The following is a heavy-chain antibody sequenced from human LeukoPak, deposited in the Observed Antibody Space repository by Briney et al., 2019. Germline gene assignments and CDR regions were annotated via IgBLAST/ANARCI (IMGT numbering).Heavy chain of an antibody. CDR1: GYTFTGYY. J-gene: IGHJ3*02. D-gene: IGHD3-16*02. CDR3: ASIPTNVWGSYRFDAFDI. CDR2: INPNSGGT. Sequence: ASVKVSCKASGYTFTGYYMHWVRQAPGQGLEWMGWINPNSGGTNYAQKFQGRVTMTRDTSISTAYMELSRLRSDDTAVYYCASIPTNVWGSYRFDAFDIWGQGTMVTVSS. V-gene: IGHV1-2*02.